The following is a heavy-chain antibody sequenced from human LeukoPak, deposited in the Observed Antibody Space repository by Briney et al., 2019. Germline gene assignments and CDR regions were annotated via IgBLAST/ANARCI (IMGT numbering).Heavy chain of an antibody. J-gene: IGHJ4*02. V-gene: IGHV3-7*01. CDR1: GFTFSAYW. CDR2: IKEDGSEQ. D-gene: IGHD6-19*01. Sequence: GGSLRLSCAASGFTFSAYWMTWVRQAPGKGLEWVANIKEDGSEQYYVDSVKGRFTISRDNAKNTLYLQMNSLRAEDTAVYYCAGPYSRGPPFDYWGQGTLVTVSS. CDR3: AGPYSRGPPFDY.